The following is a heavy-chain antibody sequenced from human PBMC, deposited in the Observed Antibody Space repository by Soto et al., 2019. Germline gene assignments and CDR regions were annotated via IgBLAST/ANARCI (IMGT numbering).Heavy chain of an antibody. CDR2: IYHSGAT. CDR1: PLSVTNNNY. Sequence: QAQLQESGPGLVRPSGTLSLTCTVSPLSVTNNNYWNWVRQSPGKALECIGEIYHSGATYYNPSRGARENPSMSKSKNQISLNLTSVTAADTAVYSCARDSRYSADGGGSIMRVAVDVWGQGTLVTVSS. D-gene: IGHD2-8*02. J-gene: IGHJ3*01. V-gene: IGHV4-4*02. CDR3: ARDSRYSADGGGSIMRVAVDV.